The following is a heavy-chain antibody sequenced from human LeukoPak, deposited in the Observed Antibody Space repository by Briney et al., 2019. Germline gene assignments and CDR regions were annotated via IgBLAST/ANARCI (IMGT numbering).Heavy chain of an antibody. CDR1: GYTFTSYG. Sequence: ASVKVSCKASGYTFTSYGISWVRQAPGQGLEWIAWISAYNGNTDYAQNLRGRVTMTTDTSTSTAYMELRSLSSDDTAVYYCARDSVDGSGTYYNDSPDYWGQGTLVTVSS. CDR2: ISAYNGNT. D-gene: IGHD3-10*01. J-gene: IGHJ4*02. CDR3: ARDSVDGSGTYYNDSPDY. V-gene: IGHV1-18*01.